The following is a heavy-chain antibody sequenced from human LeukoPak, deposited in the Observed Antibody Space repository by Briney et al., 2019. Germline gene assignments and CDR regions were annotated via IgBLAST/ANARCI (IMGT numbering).Heavy chain of an antibody. J-gene: IGHJ4*02. CDR3: ARVPQLQATPDY. D-gene: IGHD4-4*01. CDR2: INPNSGGT. CDR1: GYTFTGYY. V-gene: IGHV1-2*02. Sequence: ASVKVSCKASGYTFTGYYMHWVRQAPGQGLEWMGWINPNSGGTNYAQKFQGRVTMTRDTSISTAYMELSRLRSDDTAVYYCARVPQLQATPDYWGQGTLVTVSS.